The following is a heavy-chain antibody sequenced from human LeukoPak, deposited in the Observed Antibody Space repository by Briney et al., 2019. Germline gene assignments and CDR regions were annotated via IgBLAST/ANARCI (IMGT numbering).Heavy chain of an antibody. J-gene: IGHJ6*02. CDR1: GFTFSSYG. CDR3: ARESGEASSWFHYFGLDV. CDR2: IWYDGSKK. Sequence: GGSLRLSCAASGFTFSSYGMHWVRQGPGKGPEWVAVIWYDGSKKYSADSVKGRFTIARDNSKNTVYLQMNSLRDEDTAVYFCARESGEASSWFHYFGLDVWGQGTTVTVSS. V-gene: IGHV3-33*08. D-gene: IGHD6-13*01.